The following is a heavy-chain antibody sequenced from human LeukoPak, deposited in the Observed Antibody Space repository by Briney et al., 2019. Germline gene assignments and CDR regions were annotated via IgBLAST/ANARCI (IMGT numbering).Heavy chain of an antibody. D-gene: IGHD6-25*01. CDR1: GGSISSSSYY. CDR3: AKSGGYGLIDY. Sequence: SETLSLTCTVSGGSISSSSYYWGWIRQPPGKGLEWIGIIYYSGSTYYNPSLKSRVTISIDTSKNQVSLKMSSVTAADTAVYYCAKSGGYGLIDYWGQGTLVTVSS. J-gene: IGHJ4*01. CDR2: IYYSGST. V-gene: IGHV4-39*01.